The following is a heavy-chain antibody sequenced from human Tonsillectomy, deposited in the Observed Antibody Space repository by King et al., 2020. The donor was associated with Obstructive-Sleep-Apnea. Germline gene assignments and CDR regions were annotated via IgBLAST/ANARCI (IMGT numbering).Heavy chain of an antibody. J-gene: IGHJ4*02. CDR1: GFTFSNYD. D-gene: IGHD4-11*01. CDR3: ARKYYRLSLPLDN. V-gene: IGHV3-30*03. CDR2: ISNDGSDE. Sequence: HVQLVESGGGVVQPGRSLRLSCAASGFTFSNYDIHWVRQAPGKGLQWVALISNDGSDEYYADSVKGRFSISRDNSKNTLYLQMNSLRADDTALYYCARKYYRLSLPLDNWGQGTLVTVSS.